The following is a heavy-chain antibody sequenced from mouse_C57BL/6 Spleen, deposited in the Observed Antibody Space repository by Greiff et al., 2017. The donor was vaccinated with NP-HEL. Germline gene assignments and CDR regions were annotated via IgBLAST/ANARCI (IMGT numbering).Heavy chain of an antibody. CDR2: ISNGGGST. J-gene: IGHJ2*01. Sequence: EVQLVESGGGLVQPGGSLKLSCAASGFTFSDYYMYWVRQTPEKRLEWVAYISNGGGSTYYPDTVKGRFTISRDNAKNTLYLQMSRLKSEDTAMYYCASGGYWGQGTTLTVSS. CDR1: GFTFSDYY. V-gene: IGHV5-12*01. CDR3: ASGGY.